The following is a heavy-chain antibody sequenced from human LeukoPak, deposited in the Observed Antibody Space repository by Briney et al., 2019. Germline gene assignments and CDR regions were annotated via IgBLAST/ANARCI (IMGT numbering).Heavy chain of an antibody. Sequence: PSETLSLTCAVYGESFSGYCWSWIRQPPGKGLEWIGEINHSGSTNYNPSLKSRVTISVDTSKNQFSLKLSSVTAADTAVYYCASGDGLDYWGQGTLVTVSS. CDR2: INHSGST. CDR3: ASGDGLDY. V-gene: IGHV4-34*01. CDR1: GESFSGYC. D-gene: IGHD2-8*01. J-gene: IGHJ4*02.